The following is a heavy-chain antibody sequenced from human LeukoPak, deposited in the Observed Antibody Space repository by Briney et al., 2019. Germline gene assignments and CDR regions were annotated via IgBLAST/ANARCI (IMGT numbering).Heavy chain of an antibody. J-gene: IGHJ4*02. CDR3: AKDPLPVIATSYFDS. CDR1: GFTFRSYA. CDR2: ISGSGTNT. Sequence: GGPLRLSCAASGFTFRSYAMSWVRQAPGKGLEWVSIISGSGTNTYYADSVKGRFTISRDNSQNTLYLQMNSLRAEDTAVYYCAKDPLPVIATSYFDSWGQGTLVTVSS. D-gene: IGHD3-10*01. V-gene: IGHV3-23*01.